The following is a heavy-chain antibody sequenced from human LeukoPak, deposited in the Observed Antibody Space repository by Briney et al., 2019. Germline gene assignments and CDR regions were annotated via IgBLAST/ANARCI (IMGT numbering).Heavy chain of an antibody. J-gene: IGHJ4*02. V-gene: IGHV3-23*01. D-gene: IGHD3-22*01. CDR1: GFTFHNYA. CDR3: AKDRPNYHESNGHYYKRNGAY. Sequence: GGSLRLSRAASGFTFHNYAMSWVRRARGKGLEWGSANRSSGDNTFYADSVKGRFTISRDNSRHTLYLQMKSLRSEDAARYYCAKDRPNYHESNGHYYKRNGAYGGQGPLVPVSS. CDR2: NRSSGDNT.